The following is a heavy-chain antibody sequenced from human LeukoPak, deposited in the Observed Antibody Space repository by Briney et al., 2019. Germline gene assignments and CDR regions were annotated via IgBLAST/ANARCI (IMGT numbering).Heavy chain of an antibody. J-gene: IGHJ6*02. CDR1: GFTFSSYG. D-gene: IGHD3-22*01. Sequence: GGSLRLSCAASGFTFSSYGMHWVRQAPGKGLEWVAVISYDGSNKYYADSVKGRFTISRDNSKNTLYLQMNSLRAEDTAVYYCAREYYYDSSGYNDYYYYGMDVWGQGTTVTVSS. CDR3: AREYYYDSSGYNDYYYYGMDV. CDR2: ISYDGSNK. V-gene: IGHV3-30*03.